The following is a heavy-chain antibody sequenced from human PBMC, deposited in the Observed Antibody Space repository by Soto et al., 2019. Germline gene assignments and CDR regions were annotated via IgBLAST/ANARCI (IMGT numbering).Heavy chain of an antibody. D-gene: IGHD2-2*01. J-gene: IGHJ4*02. CDR1: GYTFTSYG. CDR3: ATGRVPAAIW. V-gene: IGHV1-18*01. CDR2: ISAYNGET. Sequence: ASVKVSCKASGYTFTSYGISWVRQAPGQGLEWMGWISAYNGETIYAQKFQGRVTMTEDTSTDTAYMELSSLRSEDTAVYYCATGRVPAAIWWGQGTLVTVSS.